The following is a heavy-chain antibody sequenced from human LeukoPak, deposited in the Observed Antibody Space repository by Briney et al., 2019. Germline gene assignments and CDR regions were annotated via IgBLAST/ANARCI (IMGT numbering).Heavy chain of an antibody. D-gene: IGHD3-22*01. CDR3: ASDRSLIASLYYFDN. V-gene: IGHV3-21*01. CDR1: GFTVSSNY. CDR2: ISGSGSYI. Sequence: PGGSLRLSCAASGFTVSSNYMNWVRQAPGEGLEWVSSISGSGSYIFYADSVKGRFTISRDNAKNSLYLQMNSLRAEDTAVYYCASDRSLIASLYYFDNWGQGTLVTVSS. J-gene: IGHJ4*02.